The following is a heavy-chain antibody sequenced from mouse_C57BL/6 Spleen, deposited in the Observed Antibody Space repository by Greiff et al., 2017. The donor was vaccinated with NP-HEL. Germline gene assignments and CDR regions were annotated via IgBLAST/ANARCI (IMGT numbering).Heavy chain of an antibody. CDR3: ARTYYGSHFDY. Sequence: VQLQQSGPELVKPGASVKISCKASGYAFSSSWMNWVKQRPGKGLEWIGRIYPGDGDTNYNGKFKGKATLTADKSSSTAYMQLSSLTSEDSAVYFCARTYYGSHFDYWGQGTTLTVSS. J-gene: IGHJ2*01. CDR2: IYPGDGDT. D-gene: IGHD1-1*01. CDR1: GYAFSSSW. V-gene: IGHV1-82*01.